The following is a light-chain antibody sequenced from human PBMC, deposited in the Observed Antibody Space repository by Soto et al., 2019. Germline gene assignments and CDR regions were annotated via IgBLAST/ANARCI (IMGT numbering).Light chain of an antibody. J-gene: IGKJ1*01. Sequence: DIQMTQSPSSLSASVGDSVTITCRASQTIANYLNWYQQRPGKPPNLLIYSASTLQRGVPSRFSGSGSGTDFTLTISSLQPEDSAIYFCQQGYTNPPEPTFGQGTKVDIK. CDR1: QTIANY. CDR2: SAS. V-gene: IGKV1-39*01. CDR3: QQGYTNPPEPT.